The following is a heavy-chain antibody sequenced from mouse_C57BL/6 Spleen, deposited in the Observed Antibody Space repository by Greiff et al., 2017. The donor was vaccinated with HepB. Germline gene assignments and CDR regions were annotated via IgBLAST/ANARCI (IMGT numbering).Heavy chain of an antibody. Sequence: VKLVESGGDLVKPGGSLKLSCAASGFTFSSYGMSWVRQTPDKRLEWVATISSGGSYTYYPDSVKGRFTISRDNAKNTLYLQMSSLKSEDTAMYYCARITTVAHWYFDVWGTGTTVTVSS. CDR2: ISSGGSYT. J-gene: IGHJ1*03. V-gene: IGHV5-6*02. D-gene: IGHD1-1*01. CDR1: GFTFSSYG. CDR3: ARITTVAHWYFDV.